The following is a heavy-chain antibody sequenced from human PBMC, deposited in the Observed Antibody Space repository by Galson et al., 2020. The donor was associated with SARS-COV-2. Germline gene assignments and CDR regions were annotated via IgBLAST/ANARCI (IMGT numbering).Heavy chain of an antibody. CDR1: GGSISSYY. J-gene: IGHJ6*02. CDR2: ISYSGSA. D-gene: IGHD4-17*01. V-gene: IGHV4-59*01. CDR3: ARDPAPLYGDNYYYGMDV. Sequence: SQTLSLTCTVSGGSISSYYWSWIRQPPGKGLEWIGYISYSGSANYNPSLRSRVTISVDLSKNQFSLKVTSVTAADTAVYYCARDPAPLYGDNYYYGMDVWGRGTTVTVSS.